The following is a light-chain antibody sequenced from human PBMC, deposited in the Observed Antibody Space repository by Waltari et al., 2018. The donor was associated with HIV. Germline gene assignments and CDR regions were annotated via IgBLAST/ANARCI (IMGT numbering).Light chain of an antibody. CDR3: QLRTNRPPRWT. Sequence: EIVLTQSPATLSLSPGERATLSCRVSQSLGNYLAWYQHKPGQAPRLLVYDASKRAPGVAPRFSGGGSGTDFSLTISGLEPEDFAVYFCQLRTNRPPRWTFGQGTTVEIK. V-gene: IGKV3-11*01. J-gene: IGKJ1*01. CDR1: QSLGNY. CDR2: DAS.